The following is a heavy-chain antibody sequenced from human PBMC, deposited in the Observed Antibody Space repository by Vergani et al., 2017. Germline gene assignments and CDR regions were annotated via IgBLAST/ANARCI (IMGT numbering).Heavy chain of an antibody. J-gene: IGHJ6*02. CDR2: IYHSGGT. V-gene: IGHV4-4*02. Sequence: QVQLQESGPGLVKPSGTLSLTCAVSGGSISSSNWWSWVRQPPGKGLEWIGEIYHSGGTNYNPSLKSRVTISGDKSKNQFSLKLGSVTAADTAVYYCARMGSGEATVTKNYYYYGMDVWGQGTTVTVSS. CDR1: GGSISSSNW. D-gene: IGHD4-17*01. CDR3: ARMGSGEATVTKNYYYYGMDV.